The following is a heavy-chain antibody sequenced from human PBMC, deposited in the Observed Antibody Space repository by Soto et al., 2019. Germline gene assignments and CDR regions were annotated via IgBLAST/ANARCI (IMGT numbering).Heavy chain of an antibody. CDR2: IYTGGST. J-gene: IGHJ4*02. D-gene: IGHD6-19*01. V-gene: IGHV4-4*07. CDR1: CGSISGYY. Sequence: SETLSLTCTVSCGSISGYYWSWIRQPAGKGLEWIGRIYTGGSTNYNPSLKSRVTMSIDTSKNQFSLKLSSVTAADTAVYYCARDHLVAGNFDSWGQGTLVTVSS. CDR3: ARDHLVAGNFDS.